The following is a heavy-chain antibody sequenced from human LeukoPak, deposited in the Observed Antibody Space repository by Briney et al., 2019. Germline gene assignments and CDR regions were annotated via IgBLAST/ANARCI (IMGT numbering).Heavy chain of an antibody. CDR1: GYTFTSYY. J-gene: IGHJ4*02. Sequence: ASVKVSCKASGYTFTSYYMHWVRQAPGQGLEWMGWISAYNGNTNYAQKLQGRVTMTTDTSTSTAYMELRSLRSDDTAVYYCARDPDTVLDYWGQGTLVTVSS. D-gene: IGHD5-18*01. V-gene: IGHV1-18*04. CDR3: ARDPDTVLDY. CDR2: ISAYNGNT.